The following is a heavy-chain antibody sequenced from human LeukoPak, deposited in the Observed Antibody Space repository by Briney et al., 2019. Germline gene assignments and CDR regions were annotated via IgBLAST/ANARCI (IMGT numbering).Heavy chain of an antibody. V-gene: IGHV4-4*07. Sequence: SETLSLTCTVSGGSISSYYWSWIRQPAGKGLEWIGRIYASGITNYNPSLKSRVTISVDTSKNQFSLKLSSVTAADTAVYFCARDFDYWGQGTLVTVSS. CDR1: GGSISSYY. CDR2: IYASGIT. CDR3: ARDFDY. J-gene: IGHJ4*02.